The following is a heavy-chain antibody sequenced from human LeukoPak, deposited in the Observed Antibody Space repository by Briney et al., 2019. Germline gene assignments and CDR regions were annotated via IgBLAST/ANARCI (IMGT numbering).Heavy chain of an antibody. D-gene: IGHD3-9*01. CDR3: ASKGLGDYDILTGPVY. CDR2: IYHSGST. CDR1: GYSISSGYY. Sequence: SETLSLTCTVSGYSISSGYYWGWIRQPPGKGLEWIGSIYHSGSTYYNPSLKSRVTISVDTSKNQFSLKLSSVTAADTAVYYCASKGLGDYDILTGPVYWGQGTLVTVSS. J-gene: IGHJ4*02. V-gene: IGHV4-38-2*02.